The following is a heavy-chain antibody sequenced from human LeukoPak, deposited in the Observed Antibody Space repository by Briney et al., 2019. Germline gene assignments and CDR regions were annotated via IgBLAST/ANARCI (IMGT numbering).Heavy chain of an antibody. J-gene: IGHJ4*02. CDR1: GYSFTTFW. CDR3: ARVGFYDSSGYYFDY. CDR2: IYPGDSDT. Sequence: GESLKISCKGSGYSFTTFWFGWVRQIPGKGLELMGIIYPGDSDTRYSPSSQGQVTISADKSITTAYLQWSSLKASDTAIYYCARVGFYDSSGYYFDYWGQGTLVTVSS. D-gene: IGHD3-22*01. V-gene: IGHV5-51*01.